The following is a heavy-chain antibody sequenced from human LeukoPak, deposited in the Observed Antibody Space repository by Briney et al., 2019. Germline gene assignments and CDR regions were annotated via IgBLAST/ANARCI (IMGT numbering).Heavy chain of an antibody. V-gene: IGHV3-66*01. CDR2: LYSVHSGDST. D-gene: IGHD3-22*01. CDR1: GFTVSSNY. J-gene: IGHJ4*02. CDR3: AATFYSDGSGYTHFDY. Sequence: GGSLRLSCAASGFTVSSNYMSWVRQAPGKGLEWVSVLYSVHSGDSTDYADSGKGRFTVSRDNSKNTLYLQMNSLRAEDTAVYYCAATFYSDGSGYTHFDYWGQGTLVTVSS.